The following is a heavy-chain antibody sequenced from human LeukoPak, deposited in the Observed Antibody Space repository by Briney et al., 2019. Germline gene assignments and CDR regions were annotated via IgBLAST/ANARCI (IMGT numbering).Heavy chain of an antibody. D-gene: IGHD1-26*01. J-gene: IGHJ4*02. CDR2: ISYDGSNK. CDR3: AKRNRWEVYFDY. V-gene: IGHV3-30*18. Sequence: GGSLRLSCAASGFTFSSYGMHWVRQAPGKGLEWVAVISYDGSNKYYADSVKGRFTISRDNSKNTLYLQMNSLRAEDTAVYYCAKRNRWEVYFDYWGQGTLVTVSS. CDR1: GFTFSSYG.